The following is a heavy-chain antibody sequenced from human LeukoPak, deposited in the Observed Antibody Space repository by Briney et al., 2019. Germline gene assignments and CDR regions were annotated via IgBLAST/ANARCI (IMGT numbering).Heavy chain of an antibody. Sequence: GGSLRLSCATSGNYWMHWVRQAPGKGLVWVSHINSDGSWTSYADSVKGRFTISKDNAKNTVYLQMNNLRAEDTAVYYCVSFYEAYWGRGTLVTVSS. D-gene: IGHD2/OR15-2a*01. CDR3: VSFYEAY. CDR1: GNYW. CDR2: INSDGSWT. V-gene: IGHV3-74*01. J-gene: IGHJ4*02.